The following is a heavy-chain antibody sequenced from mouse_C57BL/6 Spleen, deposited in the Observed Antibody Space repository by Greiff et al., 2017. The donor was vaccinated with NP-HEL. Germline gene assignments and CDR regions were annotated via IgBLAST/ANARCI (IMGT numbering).Heavy chain of an antibody. CDR2: INPNNGGT. CDR1: GYTFTDYY. V-gene: IGHV1-26*01. J-gene: IGHJ2*01. CDR3: ARWAFYYDSFDY. D-gene: IGHD2-4*01. Sequence: VQLQQSGPELVKPGASVKLSCKSSGYTFTDYYMTWVKQSHGKSLELIGDINPNNGGTCYTQTFKGKSKFTVDKSSNKAYMELRSLTSEDAAVYYCARWAFYYDSFDYWGQGTTLTVSS.